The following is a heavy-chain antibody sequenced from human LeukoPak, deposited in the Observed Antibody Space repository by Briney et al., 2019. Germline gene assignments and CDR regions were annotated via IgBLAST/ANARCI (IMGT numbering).Heavy chain of an antibody. D-gene: IGHD2-21*02. J-gene: IGHJ6*02. CDR3: ARSHIVVVTATPHYGMDV. Sequence: GGSLRLSCAASGFTFSNYEMNWVRQAPGKGLEWVSFISSSGSSIYYADSVKGRFTLSRDNAKNSLYLQMNSLRAEDTAVYYCARSHIVVVTATPHYGMDVWGQRTTVTVSS. CDR2: ISSSGSSI. V-gene: IGHV3-48*03. CDR1: GFTFSNYE.